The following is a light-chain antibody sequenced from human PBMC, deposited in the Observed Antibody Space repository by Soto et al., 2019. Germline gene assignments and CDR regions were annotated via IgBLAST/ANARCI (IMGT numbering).Light chain of an antibody. CDR1: QGIGKN. Sequence: DIQMTQSPSSLSTSVGDTVTITCRACQGIGKNLAWYQQKPGKVPKVLIYTASTLHSGVPSRFSGSGSGTDFTLTINSLQPEDVATYFCQKYDSVPWSFGQGTRVEI. CDR3: QKYDSVPWS. V-gene: IGKV1-27*01. J-gene: IGKJ1*01. CDR2: TAS.